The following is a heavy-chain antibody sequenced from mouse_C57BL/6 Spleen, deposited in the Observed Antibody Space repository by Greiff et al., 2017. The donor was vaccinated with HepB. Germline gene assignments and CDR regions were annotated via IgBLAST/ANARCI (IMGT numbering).Heavy chain of an antibody. CDR1: GYTFTSYW. D-gene: IGHD1-1*01. J-gene: IGHJ1*03. CDR3: ARSGSYGSSHWYFDV. V-gene: IGHV1-59*01. Sequence: QVQLQQPGAELVRPGTSVKLSCKASGYTFTSYWMHWVKQRPGQGLEWIGVIDPSDSYTNYNQKFKGKATLTVDTSSSTAYMQLSSLTSEDSAVYYCARSGSYGSSHWYFDVWGTGTTVTVSS. CDR2: IDPSDSYT.